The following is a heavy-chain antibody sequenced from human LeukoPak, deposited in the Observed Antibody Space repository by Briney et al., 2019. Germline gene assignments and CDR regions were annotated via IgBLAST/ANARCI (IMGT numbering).Heavy chain of an antibody. V-gene: IGHV1-46*01. D-gene: IGHD2-21*02. CDR1: GYTFTSYG. J-gene: IGHJ4*02. Sequence: ASVKVSCKASGYTFTSYGISWVRQAPGQGLEWMGIINPSGGSTSYAQKFQGRVTMTRDMSTSTVYMELSSLRSEDTAVYYCATNGAYCGGDCYRDYWGQGTLVTVSS. CDR2: INPSGGST. CDR3: ATNGAYCGGDCYRDY.